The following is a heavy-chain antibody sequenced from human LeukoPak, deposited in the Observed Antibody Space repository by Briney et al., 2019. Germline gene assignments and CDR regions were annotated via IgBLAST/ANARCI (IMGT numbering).Heavy chain of an antibody. CDR3: ARGLLYSSSWYMGPTRDNYGMDV. J-gene: IGHJ6*02. D-gene: IGHD6-13*01. Sequence: GASVKVSCKASGYTFTSYDINWVRQATGQGLEWMGWMNPNSGNTGYAQKFQGRVTMTRNTSISTAYMELSSLRSEDTAVYYCARGLLYSSSWYMGPTRDNYGMDVWGQGTTVTVSS. CDR1: GYTFTSYD. CDR2: MNPNSGNT. V-gene: IGHV1-8*01.